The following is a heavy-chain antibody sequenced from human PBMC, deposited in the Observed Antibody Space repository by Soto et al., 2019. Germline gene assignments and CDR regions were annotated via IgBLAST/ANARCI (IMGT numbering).Heavy chain of an antibody. CDR1: GGSISSGGYS. CDR3: ARGQVVAAQH. CDR2: IYNSGST. D-gene: IGHD2-15*01. Sequence: QLQLQESGSGLVKPSQTLSLTCAVSGGSISSGGYSWSWIRQPPGMGLGWIGYIYNSGSTYYNPSLKTRVPKTVDRPKNQFSLKLSSVTAADTAVSYCARGQVVAAQHWGQGTLVTVSS. V-gene: IGHV4-30-2*01. J-gene: IGHJ4*02.